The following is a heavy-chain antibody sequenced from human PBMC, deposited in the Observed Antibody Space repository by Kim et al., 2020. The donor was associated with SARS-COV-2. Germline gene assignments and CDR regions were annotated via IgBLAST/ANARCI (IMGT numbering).Heavy chain of an antibody. D-gene: IGHD3-10*01. CDR3: VGGSIWFGELYWFDP. CDR1: GFTFSSYW. V-gene: IGHV3-74*01. CDR2: INSDGSST. J-gene: IGHJ5*02. Sequence: GGSLRLSCAASGFTFSSYWMHWVRQAPGKGLVWVSRINSDGSSTSYADSVKGRFTISRDNAKNTLYLQMNSLRAEDTAVYYCVGGSIWFGELYWFDPWGQGTLVTVSS.